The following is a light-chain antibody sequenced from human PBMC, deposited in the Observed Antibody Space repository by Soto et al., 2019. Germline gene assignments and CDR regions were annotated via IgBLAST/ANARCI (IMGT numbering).Light chain of an antibody. J-gene: IGKJ2*03. CDR3: QQYNSYPYS. V-gene: IGKV1-5*03. Sequence: DIQMTQSPSTLSASVGDRVTITCRASQSISSWLAWYQQKPGKAPKLLIYKASSLESGVPSRFSGSGSGAEFTLTISSLQPDDFATYYCQQYNSYPYSFGQGTKLEIK. CDR1: QSISSW. CDR2: KAS.